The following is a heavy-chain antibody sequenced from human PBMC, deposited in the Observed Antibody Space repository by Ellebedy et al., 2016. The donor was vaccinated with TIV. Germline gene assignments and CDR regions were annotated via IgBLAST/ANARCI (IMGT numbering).Heavy chain of an antibody. CDR2: FGGNGGTT. CDR3: ARGGQWLIDGFDY. Sequence: GGSLRLXXAASGFTFRVYSMHWVRQAPGKGLEYVSGFGGNGGTTYYADSVKGRFTISRDDSNNMVYLQMASLRLEDTAVYYCARGGQWLIDGFDYWGQGTLVTVPS. J-gene: IGHJ4*02. D-gene: IGHD6-19*01. CDR1: GFTFRVYS. V-gene: IGHV3-64*02.